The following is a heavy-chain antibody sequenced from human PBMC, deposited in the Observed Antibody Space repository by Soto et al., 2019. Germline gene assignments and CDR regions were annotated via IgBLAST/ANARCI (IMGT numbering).Heavy chain of an antibody. J-gene: IGHJ6*02. V-gene: IGHV4-61*01. CDR1: GGSVSSGSYY. CDR3: ARGGTAILYGMDV. D-gene: IGHD5-18*01. Sequence: QVQLQESGPGLVKPSETLSLTCTVSGGSVSSGSYYWSWIRQPPGKGLEWIGYIYYSGSTNYNPSLTSRVTISVDTSKNQFSLKLSSVTAADTAVYYCARGGTAILYGMDVWGQGTTVTVSS. CDR2: IYYSGST.